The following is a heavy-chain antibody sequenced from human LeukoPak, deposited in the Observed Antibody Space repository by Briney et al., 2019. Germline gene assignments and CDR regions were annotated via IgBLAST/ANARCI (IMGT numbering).Heavy chain of an antibody. J-gene: IGHJ3*02. Sequence: GESLKISCXGSGYSFTSYWIAWVRQMPGKGLEWMGIIYPGDSDTRYSPSFQGQVTISVDKSFSTAYLQWSSLKASDTAMYYCARVAGSHELDAFDIWGQGTMVTVSS. CDR3: ARVAGSHELDAFDI. V-gene: IGHV5-51*01. CDR2: IYPGDSDT. CDR1: GYSFTSYW. D-gene: IGHD1-26*01.